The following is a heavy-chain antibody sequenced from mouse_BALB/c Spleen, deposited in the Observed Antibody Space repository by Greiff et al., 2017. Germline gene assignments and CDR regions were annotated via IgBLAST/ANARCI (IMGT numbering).Heavy chain of an antibody. V-gene: IGHV1-77*01. CDR1: GYTFTDYY. D-gene: IGHD2-1*01. Sequence: QVQLKESGAELARPGASVKLSCKASGYTFTDYYINWVKQRTGQGLEWIGEIYPGSGNTYYNEKFKGKATLTADKSSSTAYMQLSSLTSEDSAVYFCARRGIYYGNYEYFDVWGAGTTVTVSS. CDR2: IYPGSGNT. CDR3: ARRGIYYGNYEYFDV. J-gene: IGHJ1*01.